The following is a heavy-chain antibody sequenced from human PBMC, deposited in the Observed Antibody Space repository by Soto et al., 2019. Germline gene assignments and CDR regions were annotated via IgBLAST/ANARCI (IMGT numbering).Heavy chain of an antibody. Sequence: EVQLLESGGGLVQPGGSLRLSCAASGFTFSSYAMSWVRQAPGKGLEWVSAISGSGGSTYYADSVKGRFTISRDNSKNTQYLQMNSLRAEDTAVYYCAKDLLLLTPNNEYFQHWGQGTLVTVSS. J-gene: IGHJ1*01. CDR3: AKDLLLLTPNNEYFQH. CDR1: GFTFSSYA. D-gene: IGHD2-15*01. CDR2: ISGSGGST. V-gene: IGHV3-23*01.